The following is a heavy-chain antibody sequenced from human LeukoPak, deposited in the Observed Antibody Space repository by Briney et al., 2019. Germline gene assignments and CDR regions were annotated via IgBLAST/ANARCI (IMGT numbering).Heavy chain of an antibody. CDR1: GFTFSRYS. V-gene: IGHV3-48*04. CDR3: VVGYSSSRYEKDDAFDI. CDR2: ISSSSGTI. J-gene: IGHJ3*02. D-gene: IGHD6-13*01. Sequence: GGSLRLSCAASGFTFSRYSMNWVRQAPGKGLEWISYISSSSGTIYYADSVKGRFTISRDNAKNSLYLQMNSLRAEDTAVYYCVVGYSSSRYEKDDAFDIWGQGTMVTVSS.